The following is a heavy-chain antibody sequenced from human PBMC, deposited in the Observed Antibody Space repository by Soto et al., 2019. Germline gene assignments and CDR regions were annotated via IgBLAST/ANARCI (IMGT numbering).Heavy chain of an antibody. CDR3: AREGHYYDSSPENGMDV. Sequence: GGSLRLSCAASGFTFSSYWMHWVRQAPGKGLVWVSRINSDGSSTSYADSVKGRFTISRDNAKNTLYLQMNSLRAEDTAVYYCAREGHYYDSSPENGMDVWGQGTTVTVSS. J-gene: IGHJ6*02. CDR1: GFTFSSYW. D-gene: IGHD3-22*01. V-gene: IGHV3-74*01. CDR2: INSDGSST.